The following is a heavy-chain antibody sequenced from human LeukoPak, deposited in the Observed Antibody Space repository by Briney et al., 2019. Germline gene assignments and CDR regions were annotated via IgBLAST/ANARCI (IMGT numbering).Heavy chain of an antibody. J-gene: IGHJ3*02. CDR3: ARGSSLDHDAFDI. V-gene: IGHV3-7*01. CDR1: GFTFSSYW. CDR2: IKEDGSEE. Sequence: GGSLRLSCGASGFTFSSYWMSWVRQAPGKGLEWVANIKEDGSEEYYVDSVKGRFTISRDNAKNSLYLQMNSLRAEDTAVYYCARGSSLDHDAFDIWGQGTMLTVSS.